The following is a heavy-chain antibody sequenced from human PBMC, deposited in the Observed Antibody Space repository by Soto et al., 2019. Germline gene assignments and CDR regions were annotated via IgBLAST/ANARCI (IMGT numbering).Heavy chain of an antibody. CDR2: IYDSGKT. V-gene: IGHV4-30-4*01. Sequence: SETLSLTCTVSGGSINSADYYWSWIRQPPGEGLEWIGHIYDSGKTYTNPSLQSQVTMSVDTSKTQFSLRLTSVTAADTAVYYCARGPTSDKVDYWGQGTLVTVS. D-gene: IGHD3-10*01. CDR1: GGSINSADYY. J-gene: IGHJ4*02. CDR3: ARGPTSDKVDY.